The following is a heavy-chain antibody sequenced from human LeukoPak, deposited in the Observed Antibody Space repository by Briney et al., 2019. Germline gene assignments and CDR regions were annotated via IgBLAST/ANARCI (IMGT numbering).Heavy chain of an antibody. CDR1: GFTFSRYS. V-gene: IGHV3-48*02. J-gene: IGHJ4*02. Sequence: AGGSLRLSCAASGFTFSRYSFNWVRRAPGKGLEWVSYISSSGSTIHYADSVKGRFTISRDDAKNSLHLQMISLSDEDTAVYYCARAPVIDYFGSGSYFDYWGQGTLVTVSS. CDR2: ISSSGSTI. D-gene: IGHD3-10*01. CDR3: ARAPVIDYFGSGSYFDY.